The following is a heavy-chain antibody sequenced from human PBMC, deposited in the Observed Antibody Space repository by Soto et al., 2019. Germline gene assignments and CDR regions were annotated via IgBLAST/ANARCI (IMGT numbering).Heavy chain of an antibody. V-gene: IGHV4-59*08. D-gene: IGHD3-22*01. J-gene: IGHJ3*02. CDR1: GGSITNYY. Sequence: SETLSLTCTVSGGSITNYYYSWIRQPPGKGLEWIGYIFHTGTTSYNPSHKSRVTLSVDTSQRQFSMKLNSVTAADTAVYYCTTEAYDNSGSLAFDIWGPGTLVTVS. CDR2: IFHTGTT. CDR3: TTEAYDNSGSLAFDI.